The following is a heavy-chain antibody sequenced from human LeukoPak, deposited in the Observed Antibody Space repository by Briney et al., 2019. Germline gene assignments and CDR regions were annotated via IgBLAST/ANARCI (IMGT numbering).Heavy chain of an antibody. V-gene: IGHV4-59*01. Sequence: SETLSLTCTVSGGSISSYYWSWIRQPPGKGLEWIGYIYYSGTTDSNPSLKSRVTISVDTSKNQFSLKLRSVTAADTAVYYCARRPRNDILTGTPFDYWGQGILVTVSS. CDR1: GGSISSYY. CDR2: IYYSGTT. J-gene: IGHJ4*02. CDR3: ARRPRNDILTGTPFDY. D-gene: IGHD3-9*01.